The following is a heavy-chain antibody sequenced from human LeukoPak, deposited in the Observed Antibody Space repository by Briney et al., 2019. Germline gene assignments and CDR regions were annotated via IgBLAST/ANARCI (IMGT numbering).Heavy chain of an antibody. J-gene: IGHJ5*02. CDR3: ARHSNWNGGVDWFDP. Sequence: SETLSLTCTVSGGSNYWTWIRQAPGKGLEWIAYIHYRGSPHYNPSLRSRVTISIDTSKNQLSLKLNSVTAADTAVYYCARHSNWNGGVDWFDPWGQGTQVTVSS. CDR2: IHYRGSP. D-gene: IGHD1-20*01. CDR1: GGSNY. V-gene: IGHV4-59*08.